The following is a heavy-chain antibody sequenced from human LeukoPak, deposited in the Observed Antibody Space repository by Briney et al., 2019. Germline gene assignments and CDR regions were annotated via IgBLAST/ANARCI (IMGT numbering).Heavy chain of an antibody. D-gene: IGHD2-2*01. CDR2: IIPILGIA. V-gene: IGHV1-69*04. CDR3: ARGVGGYCSSTSCYGGVFDY. CDR1: GGTFSSYA. J-gene: IGHJ4*02. Sequence: ASVKVSCKASGGTFSSYAISWVRQAPGQGLEWMGRIIPILGIANYAQKFQGRVTITADKSTSTAYMELSSLRSEDTAVYYCARGVGGYCSSTSCYGGVFDYWAREPWSPSPQ.